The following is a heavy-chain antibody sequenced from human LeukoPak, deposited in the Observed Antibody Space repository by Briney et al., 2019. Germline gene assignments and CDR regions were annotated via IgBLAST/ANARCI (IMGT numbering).Heavy chain of an antibody. CDR1: GDSVSSSSVT. J-gene: IGHJ4*02. D-gene: IGHD5-18*01. CDR2: TYYRSKWYN. CDR3: ARRAYIYGYPCDY. Sequence: SQTLSLTCAISGDSVSSSSVTWNWIRQSPSRGLEWLGRTYYRSKWYNEYAVSVKSRITINPDTSKNQFSLQLNSVTPEDTAVYYCARRAYIYGYPCDYWGQGTLVTVSS. V-gene: IGHV6-1*01.